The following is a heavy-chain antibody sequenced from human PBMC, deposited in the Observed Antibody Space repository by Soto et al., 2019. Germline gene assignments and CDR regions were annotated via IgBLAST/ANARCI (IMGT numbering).Heavy chain of an antibody. V-gene: IGHV5-51*01. Sequence: GESLKISCNGSGYIFATSWIGWVRQMPGKGLEWMGIIYPGDSDTRYSPSFQGQVTISADKSINTAYLQWSSLKASDTAMYYCARRDCSSTHCYRWFDPWGQGTLVTVSS. CDR3: ARRDCSSTHCYRWFDP. D-gene: IGHD2-2*02. CDR1: GYIFATSW. CDR2: IYPGDSDT. J-gene: IGHJ5*02.